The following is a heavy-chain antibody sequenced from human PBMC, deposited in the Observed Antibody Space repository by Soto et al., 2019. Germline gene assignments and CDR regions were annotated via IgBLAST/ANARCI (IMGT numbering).Heavy chain of an antibody. CDR1: GYTFTSYY. CDR3: ARETNHRXITYYYDSSGYPLDY. Sequence: ASVKVSCKASGYTFTSYYMHWVRQAPGQGLEWMGIINPSGGSTSYAQKFQGRVTMTRDTSTSTVYMELSSLRSEDTAVYYCARETNHRXITYYYDSSGYPLDYWGQRTLVTVSS. D-gene: IGHD3-22*01. J-gene: IGHJ4*02. V-gene: IGHV1-46*01. CDR2: INPSGGST.